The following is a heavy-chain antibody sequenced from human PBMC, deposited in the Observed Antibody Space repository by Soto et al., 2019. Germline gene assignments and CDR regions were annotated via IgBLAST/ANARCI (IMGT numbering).Heavy chain of an antibody. CDR3: AKVPYSGTYHDYHLDL. CDR1: GFTFSNYG. J-gene: IGHJ4*02. Sequence: QVQLVESGGGVVQPGRSLRLSCAASGFTFSNYGMHWVRQAPGKGLEWVALISYDGSDTYYEDTVKGRFTISRDNSESTLYLQMNSLRAEDTALYYCAKVPYSGTYHDYHLDLWGQGTLVTVSS. D-gene: IGHD1-26*01. CDR2: ISYDGSDT. V-gene: IGHV3-30*18.